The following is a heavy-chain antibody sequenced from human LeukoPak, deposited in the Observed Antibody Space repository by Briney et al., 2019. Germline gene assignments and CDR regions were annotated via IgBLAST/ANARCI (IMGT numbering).Heavy chain of an antibody. CDR3: ARDAYSNLPSYHAMDV. Sequence: ASVKVSCKASGYTFTSYGVSWVRQAPGQGLEWMGWISAYNGSTNYAQKLQGRVTVTTDTSTSTAYMELGSLRSDDTAIYYCARDAYSNLPSYHAMDVWGQGTTVTVSS. V-gene: IGHV1-18*01. CDR2: ISAYNGST. D-gene: IGHD4-11*01. CDR1: GYTFTSYG. J-gene: IGHJ6*02.